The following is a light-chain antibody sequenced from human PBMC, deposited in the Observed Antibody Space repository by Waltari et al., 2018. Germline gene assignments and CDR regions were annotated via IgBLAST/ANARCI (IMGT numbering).Light chain of an antibody. Sequence: QSALTQPASVSGSPGQSIPIPCTGTGRDVGAYNSVSWYQQPPGKATKLIIYEVNSRPSWVSNRFSGSKSGNTASLPISGLQSEDEAEYYCSSYTSSSTLVFGIGTKVTVL. V-gene: IGLV2-14*01. CDR1: GRDVGAYNS. J-gene: IGLJ1*01. CDR3: SSYTSSSTLV. CDR2: EVN.